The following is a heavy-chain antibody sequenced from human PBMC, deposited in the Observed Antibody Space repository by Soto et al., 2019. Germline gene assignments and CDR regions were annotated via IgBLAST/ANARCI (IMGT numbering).Heavy chain of an antibody. V-gene: IGHV1-69*02. CDR1: GGTFSSYT. CDR3: ASALGYCSGGSCYSGGGNWFDP. D-gene: IGHD2-15*01. J-gene: IGHJ5*02. CDR2: IIPILGIA. Sequence: QVQLVQSGAEVKKPGSSVKVSCKASGGTFSSYTISWVRQAPGQGLEWMGRIIPILGIANYAQKFQGRVTITADKSTSTAYMELSSLRSEDTAVYYCASALGYCSGGSCYSGGGNWFDPWGQGTLVTVSS.